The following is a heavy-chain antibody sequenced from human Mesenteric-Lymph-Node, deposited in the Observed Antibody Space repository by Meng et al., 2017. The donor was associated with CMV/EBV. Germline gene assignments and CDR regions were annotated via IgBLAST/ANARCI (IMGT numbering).Heavy chain of an antibody. Sequence: GESLKISCAASGFSFNTYEFNWVRQAPGKGLEWISYIDFTGTVIHYADSVQGRFTLSRDNAKTSLYLQMDSLRVADTAVYYCARRLPYDVNDRWGPGTLVTVSS. V-gene: IGHV3-48*03. CDR2: IDFTGTVI. CDR3: ARRLPYDVNDR. D-gene: IGHD3-16*01. J-gene: IGHJ4*02. CDR1: GFSFNTYE.